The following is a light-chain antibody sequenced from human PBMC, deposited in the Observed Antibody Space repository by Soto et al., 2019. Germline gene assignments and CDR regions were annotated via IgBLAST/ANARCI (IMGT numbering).Light chain of an antibody. Sequence: IVLTQSPATLSLSPGERATLSCRASQSVSSYLAWYQQKPGQAPRLLIYDASNRATGIPARFSGSGSGTDFTLTISSLEPEEFAVYYCQQRSHWPPLTFGGGTKVEIK. CDR2: DAS. J-gene: IGKJ4*01. V-gene: IGKV3-11*01. CDR3: QQRSHWPPLT. CDR1: QSVSSY.